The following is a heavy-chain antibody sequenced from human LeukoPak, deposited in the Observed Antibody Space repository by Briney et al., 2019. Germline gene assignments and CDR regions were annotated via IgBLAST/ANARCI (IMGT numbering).Heavy chain of an antibody. Sequence: GGSLRLSCAASGFTFRNYAVSWVRQAPGKGLEWVSAISSSGSTYYVDSVKGRFTISRDNSKNTLYLQMNSLRADDTAVYFCAKDRSDSPYYFDYWGQGTLVTVSS. CDR1: GFTFRNYA. D-gene: IGHD3-22*01. J-gene: IGHJ4*02. CDR3: AKDRSDSPYYFDY. V-gene: IGHV3-23*01. CDR2: ISSSGST.